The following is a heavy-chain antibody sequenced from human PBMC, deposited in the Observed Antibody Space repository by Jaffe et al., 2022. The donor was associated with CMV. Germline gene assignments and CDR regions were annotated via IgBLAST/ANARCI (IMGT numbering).Heavy chain of an antibody. CDR2: IWYDGSNK. D-gene: IGHD3-22*01. V-gene: IGHV3-33*08. CDR1: GFTFSSYG. CDR3: ARDPAGWDMIAHAFDI. Sequence: QVQLVESGGGVVQPGRSLRLSCAASGFTFSSYGMHWVRQAPGKGLEWVAVIWYDGSNKYYADSVKGRFTISRDNSKNTLYLQMNSLRAEDTAVYYCARDPAGWDMIAHAFDIWGQGTMVTVSS. J-gene: IGHJ3*02.